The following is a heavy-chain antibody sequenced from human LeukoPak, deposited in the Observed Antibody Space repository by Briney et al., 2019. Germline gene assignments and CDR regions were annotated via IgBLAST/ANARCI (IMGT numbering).Heavy chain of an antibody. D-gene: IGHD4-23*01. CDR2: INAGNGNT. CDR3: ARYVHGVNFDY. CDR1: GYTFTSYA. V-gene: IGHV1-3*01. J-gene: IGHJ4*02. Sequence: GASVKVSCKASGYTFTSYAMHWVRQAPGQRLEWMGWINAGNGNTKYSQKFQGRVTITRDTSASTVYMELSSLRSEDTAVYYCARYVHGVNFDYWGQGTLVTVSS.